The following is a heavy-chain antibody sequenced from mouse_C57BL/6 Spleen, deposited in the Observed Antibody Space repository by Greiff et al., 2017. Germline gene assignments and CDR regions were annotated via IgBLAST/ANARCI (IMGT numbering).Heavy chain of an antibody. Sequence: VQLKESGPELVKPGASVKMSCKASGYTFTDYNMHWVKQSHGKSLEWIGYINPNNGGTSYNQKFKGKATLTVNKSSSTAYMELRSLTSEDSAVYYCASYYYGSSPYYFDYWGQGTTLTVSS. V-gene: IGHV1-22*01. J-gene: IGHJ2*01. CDR3: ASYYYGSSPYYFDY. CDR2: INPNNGGT. CDR1: GYTFTDYN. D-gene: IGHD1-1*01.